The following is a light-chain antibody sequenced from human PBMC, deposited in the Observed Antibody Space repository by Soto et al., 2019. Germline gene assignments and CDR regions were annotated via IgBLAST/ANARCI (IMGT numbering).Light chain of an antibody. CDR3: SSYTSSSTQYV. Sequence: QSALTQPASVSGSPGQSIAISCTGTSSDVGGYNYVSWYQHHPGKAPKLLIYDVSNRPSGVSNRFSGSKSGNTASLTISGLQTEDEADYYCSSYTSSSTQYVFGTGTKLTVL. J-gene: IGLJ1*01. CDR1: SSDVGGYNY. V-gene: IGLV2-14*03. CDR2: DVS.